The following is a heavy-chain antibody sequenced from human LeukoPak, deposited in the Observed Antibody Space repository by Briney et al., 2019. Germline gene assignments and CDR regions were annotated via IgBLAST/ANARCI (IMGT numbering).Heavy chain of an antibody. D-gene: IGHD4-17*01. V-gene: IGHV3-21*04. CDR1: GFTFSSYS. CDR3: ARASDDYGDSLVGY. J-gene: IGHJ4*02. Sequence: GGSLRLSCAASGFTFSSYSMNWVRQAPGKGLEWVSSISSSSSYIYFADSVKGRFTISRDNAKNSLYLQMNSLRAEDTAVYYCARASDDYGDSLVGYWGQGTLVTVSS. CDR2: ISSSSSYI.